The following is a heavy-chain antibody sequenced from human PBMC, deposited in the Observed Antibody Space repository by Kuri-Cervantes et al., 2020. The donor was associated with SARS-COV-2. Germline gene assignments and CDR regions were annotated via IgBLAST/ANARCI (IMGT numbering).Heavy chain of an antibody. V-gene: IGHV3-21*01. CDR1: GFTFSNSD. Sequence: GGSLRLSCAASGFTFSNSDMNWVRQAPGKGLEWVSSISSSSSYIYYADSVKGRFTISRDNAKNSLYLQMNSLRAEDTAVYYCARDFTITIFGVVNTRAWFDPWGQGTLVTVSS. D-gene: IGHD3-3*01. CDR3: ARDFTITIFGVVNTRAWFDP. J-gene: IGHJ5*02. CDR2: ISSSSSYI.